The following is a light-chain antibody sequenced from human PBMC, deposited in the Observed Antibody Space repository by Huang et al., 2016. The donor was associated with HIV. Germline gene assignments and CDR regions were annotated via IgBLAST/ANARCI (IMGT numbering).Light chain of an antibody. V-gene: IGKV1-33*01. CDR2: DAS. Sequence: DIQMTQSPSSLSASVGDRVTITCQASQDIAKYLNWYQQKPGQAPKLLIYDASTWETGGPSRFSGSASGTDFTFTISSLQPEDIATYYCQQYDSLPPWTFGQGTRVEIK. CDR3: QQYDSLPPWT. CDR1: QDIAKY. J-gene: IGKJ1*01.